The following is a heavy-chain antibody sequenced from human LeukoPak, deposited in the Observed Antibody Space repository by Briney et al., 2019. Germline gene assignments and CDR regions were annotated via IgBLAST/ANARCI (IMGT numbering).Heavy chain of an antibody. V-gene: IGHV4-34*01. CDR2: INHSGST. CDR3: ARRTGSADY. J-gene: IGHJ4*02. CDR1: GGSFSGYY. Sequence: SETLSLTCAVYGGSFSGYYWSWIRQPPGKGLEWIGEINHSGSTNYNPSLKSRVTISVDTSKNQCSLKLSSVTAADTAVYYCARRTGSADYWGQGTLVTVSS. D-gene: IGHD3/OR15-3a*01.